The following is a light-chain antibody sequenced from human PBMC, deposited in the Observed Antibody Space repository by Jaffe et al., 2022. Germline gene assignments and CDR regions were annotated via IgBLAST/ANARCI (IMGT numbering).Light chain of an antibody. CDR2: DVT. V-gene: IGLV2-23*02. CDR3: YSYTGTTTFVV. J-gene: IGLJ7*01. Sequence: QSALTQPASVSGSPGQSIAISCTGTSSDVGTYNLVSWYQQYPGKAPKLIIYDVTKRPSGVSDRFSGSKSGNTASLTISGLQADDEADYYCYSYTGTTTFVVFGGGTHLTVL. CDR1: SSDVGTYNL.